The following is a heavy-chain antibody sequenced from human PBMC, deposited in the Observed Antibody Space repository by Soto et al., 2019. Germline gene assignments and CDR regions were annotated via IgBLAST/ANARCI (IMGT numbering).Heavy chain of an antibody. CDR1: GFTFSSYA. D-gene: IGHD6-13*01. J-gene: IGHJ3*02. Sequence: SGGSLRLSCAASGFTFSSYAMSWVRQAPGKGLEWVSAISGSGGSTYYADSVKGRFTISRDNSKNTLYLQMNSLRAEDTAVYYCAKDVAAAPDAFDIWGQGTMVTVSS. CDR3: AKDVAAAPDAFDI. CDR2: ISGSGGST. V-gene: IGHV3-23*01.